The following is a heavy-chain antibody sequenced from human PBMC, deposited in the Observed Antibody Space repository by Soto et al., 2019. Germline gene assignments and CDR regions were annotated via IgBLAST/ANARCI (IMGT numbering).Heavy chain of an antibody. CDR3: ARESHDILTGPPWVWYFDL. Sequence: QVQLQQWGAGPLRPLETLSLTCGVSGGSFSGYYWSWIRQSPGKGLEWIGEINDRGSINYNPSLKSRVSISVDTSKNHYSLKLRSVTAADTAVYYGARESHDILTGPPWVWYFDLWGRGTLVNVSS. D-gene: IGHD3-9*01. V-gene: IGHV4-34*01. CDR2: INDRGSI. J-gene: IGHJ2*01. CDR1: GGSFSGYY.